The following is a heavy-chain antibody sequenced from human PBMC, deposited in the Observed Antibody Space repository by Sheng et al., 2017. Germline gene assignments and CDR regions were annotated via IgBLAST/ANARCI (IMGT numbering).Heavy chain of an antibody. CDR1: GFIVSSNY. CDR3: ARINVHYASPAGFDP. Sequence: EVEVVESGGGLIQPGGSLRLSCAASGFIVSSNYMSWVRQAPGKGLEWVSGVYSDGTTYYADSVKGRFTISRDNSKNTLYLHMNSLRAEDTAVYYCARINVHYASPAGFDPWGPEPWSPSPQ. CDR2: VYSDGTT. D-gene: IGHD3-10*01. V-gene: IGHV3-53*01. J-gene: IGHJ5*02.